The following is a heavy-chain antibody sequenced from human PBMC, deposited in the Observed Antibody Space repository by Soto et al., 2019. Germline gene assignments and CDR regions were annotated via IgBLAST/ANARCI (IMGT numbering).Heavy chain of an antibody. Sequence: GGSLRLSCAASGFTFSSYWMSWVRQAPGKGLEWVANIKQNGSEKYYGASWKGRFTISRDNAKNSLYLQMNSLRAEHTAVYYCARAGRVPAAIYYYYYYMDVWGKGTTVTVSS. CDR3: ARAGRVPAAIYYYYYYMDV. V-gene: IGHV3-7*01. J-gene: IGHJ6*03. CDR2: IKQNGSEK. D-gene: IGHD2-2*01. CDR1: GFTFSSYW.